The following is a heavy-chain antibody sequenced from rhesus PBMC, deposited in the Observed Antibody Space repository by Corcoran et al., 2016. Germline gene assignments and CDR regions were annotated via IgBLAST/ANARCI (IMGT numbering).Heavy chain of an antibody. V-gene: IGHV3-54*02. CDR1: GFTFSSYG. D-gene: IGHD3-3*01. CDR2: ISYERSKK. J-gene: IGHJ1*01. CDR3: ASQYLDWLLPGYFEF. Sequence: EVQLVESGGGLVQPGGSLRLSCAASGFTFSSYGMHWVRQAKGKGLEWVAVISYERSKKYYADSVKYRFTISRDNSKNMLYLQMNNRKLEDTAVYYCASQYLDWLLPGYFEFWGQGALVTVSS.